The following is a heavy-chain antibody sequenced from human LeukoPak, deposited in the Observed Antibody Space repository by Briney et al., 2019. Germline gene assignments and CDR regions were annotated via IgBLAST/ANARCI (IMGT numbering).Heavy chain of an antibody. J-gene: IGHJ3*01. Sequence: GESLKISCKGSGYSFTSYWIGWVRQLPGKGLEWMGIIYPGDSDTRYSPSFQGQVTISADKSISTAYLQWSSLKASDTAMYYCARTLVPTGTTSVRGAFDVWGQGTMVTVSS. D-gene: IGHD1-7*01. CDR1: GYSFTSYW. CDR3: ARTLVPTGTTSVRGAFDV. CDR2: IYPGDSDT. V-gene: IGHV5-51*01.